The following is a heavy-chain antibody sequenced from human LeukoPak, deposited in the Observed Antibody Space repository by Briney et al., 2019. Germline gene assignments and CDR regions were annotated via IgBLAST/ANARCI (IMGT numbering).Heavy chain of an antibody. Sequence: ASVKVSCKACGYTFTSYGISWVRQAPGQGLEWMGWISAYNGNTNYAQKLQGRVTMTTDTSTSTAYMELRSLRSDDTAVYYCAREGGYCSSTSCSAFDPWGQGTLVTVSS. CDR3: AREGGYCSSTSCSAFDP. CDR2: ISAYNGNT. D-gene: IGHD2-2*01. CDR1: GYTFTSYG. V-gene: IGHV1-18*01. J-gene: IGHJ5*02.